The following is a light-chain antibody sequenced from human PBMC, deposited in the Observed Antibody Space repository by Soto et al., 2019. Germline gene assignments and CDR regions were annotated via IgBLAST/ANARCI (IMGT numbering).Light chain of an antibody. CDR1: QSLSINS. CDR2: GAS. V-gene: IGKV3-20*01. Sequence: EIVLTQSPGTLSLSPGERATLSCRASQSLSINSLAWYQQKPGQSPRLLFYGASTRDTGIPARFRGSGSGTDFALTISSLEPEDVAMYYCQQYDGSPLTFGPGTKVDIK. J-gene: IGKJ3*01. CDR3: QQYDGSPLT.